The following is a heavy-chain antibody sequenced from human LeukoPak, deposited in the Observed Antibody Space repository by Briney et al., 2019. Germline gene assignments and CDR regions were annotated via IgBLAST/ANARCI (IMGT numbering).Heavy chain of an antibody. CDR1: GFPFRSYG. CDR3: AKDFRGPAAFLG. CDR2: IRYDGSNK. V-gene: IGHV3-30*02. D-gene: IGHD2-2*01. J-gene: IGHJ4*02. Sequence: GSLRLSCAASGFPFRSYGMHWVRQAPGKGLEGVAFIRYDGSNKYYADSVKGRFTISRDNSKNTLYLQMNSLRAEDTAVYYCAKDFRGPAAFLGWGQGTLVTVSS.